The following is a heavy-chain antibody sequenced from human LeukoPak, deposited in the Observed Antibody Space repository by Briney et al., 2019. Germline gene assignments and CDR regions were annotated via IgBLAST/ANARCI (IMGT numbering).Heavy chain of an antibody. CDR2: IKKDGSEK. CDR1: GFTFSSYW. CDR3: ARSGYCSGGSCYSDY. Sequence: GGSLRLSCAASGFTFSSYWMSWVRQAPGKGLEWVANIKKDGSEKYYVDSVKGRFTISRDNAKNSLHLQMNSLRAEDTAAYYCARSGYCSGGSCYSDYWGQGTLVTVSS. V-gene: IGHV3-7*01. J-gene: IGHJ4*02. D-gene: IGHD2-15*01.